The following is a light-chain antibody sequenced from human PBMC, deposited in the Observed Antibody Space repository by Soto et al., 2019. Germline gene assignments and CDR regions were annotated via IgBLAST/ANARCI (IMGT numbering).Light chain of an antibody. J-gene: IGLJ2*01. CDR1: SSDVGGYNY. CDR3: SSYTSSSTLVV. V-gene: IGLV2-14*01. Sequence: ALTQPASVSGSPGQSITISCTGTSSDVGGYNYVSWYQQHPGKAPKLMIYDVNNRPSGVSNRFSGSKSGNTASLTISGLQAEDEADYYCSSYTSSSTLVVFGAGTKLTVL. CDR2: DVN.